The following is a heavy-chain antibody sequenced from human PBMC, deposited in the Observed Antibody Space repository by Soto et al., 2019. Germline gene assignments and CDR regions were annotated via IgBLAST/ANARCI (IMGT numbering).Heavy chain of an antibody. D-gene: IGHD5-18*01. CDR2: INADYGDT. CDR1: GYTFYSHS. Sequence: QAQLVQSGAEVRKPGASVKVSCKASGYTFYSHSISWVRQAPGQGLEGMGRINADYGDTQYSQKFRGRVTMTTDTSPTTVYMELTHLRSDDTAVYYWARCIQGDYYYGMDVWGQGTTVTVSS. J-gene: IGHJ6*01. V-gene: IGHV1-18*01. CDR3: ARCIQGDYYYGMDV.